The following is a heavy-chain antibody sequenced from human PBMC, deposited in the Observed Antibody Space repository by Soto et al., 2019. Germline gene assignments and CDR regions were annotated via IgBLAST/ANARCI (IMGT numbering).Heavy chain of an antibody. CDR3: ARDKFGAMDV. Sequence: LSLTCTVSGGSISSGGYYWSWIRQHPGKGLEWIGYIYYSGSTYYNPSLKSRVTISVDTSKNQFSLKLSSVTAADTAVYYCARDKFGAMDVWGQGTTVTVSS. CDR2: IYYSGST. V-gene: IGHV4-31*03. J-gene: IGHJ6*02. CDR1: GGSISSGGYY. D-gene: IGHD3-16*01.